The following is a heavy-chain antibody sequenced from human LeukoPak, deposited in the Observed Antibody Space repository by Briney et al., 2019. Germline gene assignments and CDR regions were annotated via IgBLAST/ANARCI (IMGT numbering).Heavy chain of an antibody. V-gene: IGHV4-59*11. CDR3: ARDQSGSSTGWFDP. CDR1: GGSISSHY. D-gene: IGHD1-26*01. Sequence: PSETLSLTCTVSGGSISSHYWSWIRQPPGKGLEWIGYIYYSGSTNYNPSPKSRVTISVDTSKNQFSLKLSSVTAADTAVYYCARDQSGSSTGWFDPWGQGTLVTVSS. J-gene: IGHJ5*02. CDR2: IYYSGST.